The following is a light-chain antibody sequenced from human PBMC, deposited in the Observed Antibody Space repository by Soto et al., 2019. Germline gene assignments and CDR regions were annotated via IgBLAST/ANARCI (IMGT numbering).Light chain of an antibody. V-gene: IGKV3-20*01. J-gene: IGKJ2*01. Sequence: EIVLTQSPGTLSLSPGERATLSCRASQIVSITYIAWYQQKPGQAPRLLIYGASSRATGISDRFSGSGSGTDFTHTISRLEPEDFAMYYCQQYGSSHTFGQGTKLEIK. CDR1: QIVSITY. CDR2: GAS. CDR3: QQYGSSHT.